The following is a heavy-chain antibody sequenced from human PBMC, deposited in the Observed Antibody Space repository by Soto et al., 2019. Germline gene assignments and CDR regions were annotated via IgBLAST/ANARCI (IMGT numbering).Heavy chain of an antibody. V-gene: IGHV3-30*18. Sequence: GGSLRLSCAASGFTFSSYGMHWVRQAPGKGLEWVAVISYDGSNKYYADSAKGRFTISRDNSKNTLYLQMNSLRAEDTAVYYCAKVSRRDYYYYYYYMGVWGKGTTVTSP. J-gene: IGHJ6*03. CDR1: GFTFSSYG. CDR3: AKVSRRDYYYYYYYMGV. CDR2: ISYDGSNK. D-gene: IGHD3-16*01.